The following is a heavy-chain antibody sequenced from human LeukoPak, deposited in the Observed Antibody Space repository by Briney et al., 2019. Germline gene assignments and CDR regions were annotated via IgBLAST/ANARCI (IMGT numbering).Heavy chain of an antibody. V-gene: IGHV3-7*04. CDR1: GFIFGSYW. Sequence: GGSLRLSCTGSGFIFGSYWMSWVRQAPGKGLEWVDNIKPDGSEKFYVDSVKGRFTISRDIAKNSMYLEMNSLTDEDTAVYYCARDGDYAVAYWGQGTLVTVSS. D-gene: IGHD4-17*01. CDR3: ARDGDYAVAY. J-gene: IGHJ4*02. CDR2: IKPDGSEK.